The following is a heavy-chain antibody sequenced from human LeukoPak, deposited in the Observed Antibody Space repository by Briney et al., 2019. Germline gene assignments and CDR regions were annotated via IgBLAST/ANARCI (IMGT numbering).Heavy chain of an antibody. CDR3: ARDRLTCSSNSCYISWFDP. V-gene: IGHV1-2*06. D-gene: IGHD2-2*02. Sequence: ASVKVSCRASGYTFTDYYMHWVRQAPGQGLEWMGRINPNRGGTNYAQKFQGRVTMTRDTSISTAYMELSRLRSDDTAIYYCARDRLTCSSNSCYISWFDPWGQGTLVTVSS. CDR2: INPNRGGT. J-gene: IGHJ5*02. CDR1: GYTFTDYY.